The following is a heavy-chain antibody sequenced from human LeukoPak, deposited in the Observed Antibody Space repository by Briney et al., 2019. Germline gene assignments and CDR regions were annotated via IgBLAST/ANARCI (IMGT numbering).Heavy chain of an antibody. CDR2: ISLGDSNI. Sequence: GESLKISCEGSGFIFTSYSIGWVRQMPGKGLDWMGIISLGDSNIKYSPSFQGQVTISADKSISTAYLQWSSLKASDTAIYYCVRRSSSWFSFDFWGQGTLVTVSS. CDR3: VRRSSSWFSFDF. V-gene: IGHV5-51*01. D-gene: IGHD6-13*01. CDR1: GFIFTSYS. J-gene: IGHJ4*02.